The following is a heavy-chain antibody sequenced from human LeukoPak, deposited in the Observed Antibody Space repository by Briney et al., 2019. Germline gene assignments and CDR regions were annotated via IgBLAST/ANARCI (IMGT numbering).Heavy chain of an antibody. CDR3: AKDVRSVSAAGIFDY. Sequence: GGSMRFSCAASGFTFTSYAMSWVRQAPGKGLKCVSAISGSGGSTYYADSVKGRFTISRDNSKNTLYLQMNSLRAEDTAVYYCAKDVRSVSAAGIFDYWGQGTLVTVSS. CDR2: ISGSGGST. V-gene: IGHV3-23*01. J-gene: IGHJ4*02. D-gene: IGHD6-13*01. CDR1: GFTFTSYA.